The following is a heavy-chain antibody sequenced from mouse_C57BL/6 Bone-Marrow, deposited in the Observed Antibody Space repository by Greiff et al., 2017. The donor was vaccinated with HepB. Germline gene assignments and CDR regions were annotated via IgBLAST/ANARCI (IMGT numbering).Heavy chain of an antibody. J-gene: IGHJ2*01. Sequence: VQLQQPGAELVKPGASVKLSCKASGYTFTSYWMHWVKQRPGQGLEWIGMIHPNSGSTNYNEKFKSKATLTVDKSSSTAYMQLSSLTSEDSAVYDGAREEYYVGDFDYWGQGTTLTVSS. CDR1: GYTFTSYW. CDR3: AREEYYVGDFDY. V-gene: IGHV1-64*01. CDR2: IHPNSGST. D-gene: IGHD1-1*01.